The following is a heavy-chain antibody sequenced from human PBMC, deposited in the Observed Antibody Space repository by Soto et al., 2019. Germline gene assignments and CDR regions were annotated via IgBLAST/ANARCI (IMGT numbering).Heavy chain of an antibody. J-gene: IGHJ1*01. CDR3: PMDYGDRPEYFKH. V-gene: IGHV1-18*04. CDR1: GYTFTSYG. D-gene: IGHD4-17*01. CDR2: ISPLKGRT. Sequence: QVQLVQSGPDLKRPGASMKVSCKASGYTFTSYGISWVRQAPGQGLEWMAWISPLKGRTQYSQKAQGRVTLSTDTSSNTAYMEMTTLRADDTAVYYCPMDYGDRPEYFKHWGQGTLVTVS.